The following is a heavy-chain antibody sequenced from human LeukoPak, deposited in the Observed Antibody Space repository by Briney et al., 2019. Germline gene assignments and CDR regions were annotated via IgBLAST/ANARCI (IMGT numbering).Heavy chain of an antibody. J-gene: IGHJ4*02. D-gene: IGHD3-22*01. CDR1: GFTFSTYA. Sequence: GGSLRLSCSASGFTFSTYAMHWVRQAPGKGLEPVSAINSDGGNTYYADSVKGRFAISRDNSNNTLYLQMSSLRAEDTAVYYCVKRDAYDSSGYYGNWGQGTLVTVYS. V-gene: IGHV3-64D*06. CDR2: INSDGGNT. CDR3: VKRDAYDSSGYYGN.